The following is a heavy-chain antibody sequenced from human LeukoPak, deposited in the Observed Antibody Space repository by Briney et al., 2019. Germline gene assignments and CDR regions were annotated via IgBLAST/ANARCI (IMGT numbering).Heavy chain of an antibody. CDR1: GYTFTSYD. J-gene: IGHJ4*02. V-gene: IGHV1-8*03. CDR2: MNPNSGNT. CDR3: AREGSSWYVLRY. Sequence: GASVKVSCKASGYTFTSYDINWVRQATGQGLEWMGWMNPNSGNTGYAQKFQGRVTITRNTSISTAYMELSSLRSEDTAVYYCAREGSSWYVLRYWGQGTLVTVSS. D-gene: IGHD6-13*01.